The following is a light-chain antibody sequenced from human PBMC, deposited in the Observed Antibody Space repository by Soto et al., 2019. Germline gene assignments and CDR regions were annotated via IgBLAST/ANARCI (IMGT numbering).Light chain of an antibody. CDR1: SSNIGAGYD. CDR2: NNN. Sequence: QPVLTQPPSVSGAPGQRVTISCTGTSSNIGAGYDVHWYQQPPGSAPKLVIFNNNNRPSGVPDRFSGSKSGTSGSLAITGLQAEDEADYYCATWDDSLNGVVFGGGTKLTVL. CDR3: ATWDDSLNGVV. V-gene: IGLV1-40*01. J-gene: IGLJ2*01.